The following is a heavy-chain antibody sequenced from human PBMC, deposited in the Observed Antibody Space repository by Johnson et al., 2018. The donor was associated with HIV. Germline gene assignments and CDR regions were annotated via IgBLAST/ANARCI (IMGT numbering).Heavy chain of an antibody. V-gene: IGHV3-30*02. D-gene: IGHD3-22*01. CDR2: IRYDGDIT. J-gene: IGHJ3*02. CDR1: GFTFSNYG. Sequence: QVQLVESGGGVVQPGGSLRLSCAASGFTFSNYGMHWVRQAPGKGLEWVAFIRYDGDITYYVDSVKGRFTISRDTSKNTLYLQMNSLRTWDTAMYYCAKGHSSGYPKDAFDIWGRGTMVTVSS. CDR3: AKGHSSGYPKDAFDI.